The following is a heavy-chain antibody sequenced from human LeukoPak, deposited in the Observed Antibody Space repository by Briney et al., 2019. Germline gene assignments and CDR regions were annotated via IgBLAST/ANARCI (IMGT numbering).Heavy chain of an antibody. CDR3: ARGEVLLWFGELFSSPVDY. J-gene: IGHJ4*02. Sequence: PGGSLRLSCAASGFTFSSYGMHWVRQAPGKGLEWVAVIWYDGSNKYYAGSVKGRFTISRDNSKSTLYLQMNSLRAEDTAVYYCARGEVLLWFGELFSSPVDYWGQGTLVTVSS. CDR1: GFTFSSYG. V-gene: IGHV3-33*01. D-gene: IGHD3-10*01. CDR2: IWYDGSNK.